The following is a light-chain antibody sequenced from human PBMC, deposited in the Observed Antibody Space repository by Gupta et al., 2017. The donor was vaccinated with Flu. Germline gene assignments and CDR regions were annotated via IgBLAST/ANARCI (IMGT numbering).Light chain of an antibody. Sequence: PAAVSASVGDTVTITCRASQEIRNYLGWYQQKPGRAPKLLLYDTYKVQTGVPSRLSGSGAGTEFTIAISSLQAEDYVTYYCRQHDNDRQTFGQGTKVEIK. CDR3: RQHDNDRQT. CDR1: QEIRNY. CDR2: DTY. J-gene: IGKJ1*01. V-gene: IGKV1-17*01.